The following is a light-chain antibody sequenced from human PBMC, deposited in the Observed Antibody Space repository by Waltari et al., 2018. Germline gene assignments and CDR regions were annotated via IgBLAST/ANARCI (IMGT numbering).Light chain of an antibody. V-gene: IGLV2-23*01. Sequence: QSALTQPASVSASPGQSITISCTGTITDVVPYNLISWYQQYPGKVPKLIIYEGNKRPSGVSDRFSASRSGNTASLTISGLQAEDEADYYCCSYAGSSTLVFGGGTKLTVL. CDR1: ITDVVPYNL. CDR3: CSYAGSSTLV. CDR2: EGN. J-gene: IGLJ2*01.